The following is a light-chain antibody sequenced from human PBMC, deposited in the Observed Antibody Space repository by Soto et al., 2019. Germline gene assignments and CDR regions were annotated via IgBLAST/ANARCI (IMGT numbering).Light chain of an antibody. V-gene: IGLV2-8*01. Sequence: QSALTQPPSATGSPGQSVTISCTGTSSDVGGYNYVSWYQQHPGKAPKLMIYEVSKRPSGVPDRFSGSKSGNTASLTVSGLHAEVEADYYCSSYAGSSNYVFGTGTKLTVL. CDR2: EVS. CDR1: SSDVGGYNY. CDR3: SSYAGSSNYV. J-gene: IGLJ1*01.